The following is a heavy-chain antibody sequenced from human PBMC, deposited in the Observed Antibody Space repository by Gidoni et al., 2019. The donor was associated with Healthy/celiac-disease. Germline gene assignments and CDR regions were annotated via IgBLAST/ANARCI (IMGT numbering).Heavy chain of an antibody. J-gene: IGHJ4*02. Sequence: QVQLVQSGAEVKKPGSSVKVSCKASVGTFSSYAISWVRQAPGQGLEWMGGIIPIFGTANYAQKFQGRVTITADESTSTAYMELSSLRSEDTAVYYCARAVAVVVTANYYFDYWGQGTLVTVSS. CDR1: VGTFSSYA. CDR3: ARAVAVVVTANYYFDY. CDR2: IIPIFGTA. V-gene: IGHV1-69*01. D-gene: IGHD2-21*02.